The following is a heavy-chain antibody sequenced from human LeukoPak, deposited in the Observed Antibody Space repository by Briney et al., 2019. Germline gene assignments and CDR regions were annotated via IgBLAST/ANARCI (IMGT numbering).Heavy chain of an antibody. CDR3: ARLGCSSTSCYWPEVHLKVLDY. CDR1: GYSFTSYW. J-gene: IGHJ4*02. D-gene: IGHD2-2*01. CDR2: IYPGDSDT. Sequence: GESLKISCKGSGYSFTSYWIGWVRQMPGKGLEWMGIIYPGDSDTRYSPSFQGQVTISADKSISTAYLQWSSLKASDTAMYYCARLGCSSTSCYWPEVHLKVLDYWGQGTLVIVSS. V-gene: IGHV5-51*01.